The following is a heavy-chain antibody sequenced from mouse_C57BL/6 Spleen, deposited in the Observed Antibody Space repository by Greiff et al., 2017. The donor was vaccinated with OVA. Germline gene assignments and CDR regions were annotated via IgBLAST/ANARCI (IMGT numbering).Heavy chain of an antibody. CDR3: ARGHDYDDGRYFDY. V-gene: IGHV5-16*01. CDR1: GYTFSSYY. CDR2: INSDGSST. D-gene: IGHD2-4*01. Sequence: EVQLQQPEAGLVQPGSSMKLSCTASGYTFSSYYMAWVRQVPEQGLEWVANINSDGSSTYYQDSLKSRFIISIDNANTILYLQMSRLKSEDTAAYYCARGHDYDDGRYFDYWGKGTTLTVSS. J-gene: IGHJ2*01.